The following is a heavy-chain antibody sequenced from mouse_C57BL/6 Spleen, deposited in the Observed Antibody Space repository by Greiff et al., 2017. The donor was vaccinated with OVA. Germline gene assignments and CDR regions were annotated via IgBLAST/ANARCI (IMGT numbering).Heavy chain of an antibody. J-gene: IGHJ4*01. D-gene: IGHD2-4*01. V-gene: IGHV5-12*01. Sequence: EVKLVESGGGLVQPGGSLKLSCAASGFTFSDYYMYWVRQTPEKRLEWVAYISNGGGSTYYPDTVKGRFTISRDNAKNTLYLQMSRLKSEDTAMYYCARPDYDRKNAMDYWGQGTSVTVSS. CDR3: ARPDYDRKNAMDY. CDR2: ISNGGGST. CDR1: GFTFSDYY.